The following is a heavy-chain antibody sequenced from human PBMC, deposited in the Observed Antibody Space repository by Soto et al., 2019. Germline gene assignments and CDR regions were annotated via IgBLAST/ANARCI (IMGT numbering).Heavy chain of an antibody. V-gene: IGHV4-39*01. J-gene: IGHJ5*02. CDR1: GGSISSSSYY. CDR2: IYYSGGT. Sequence: SDTLSLTCTVSGGSISSSSYYWGWIRQPPGKGLEWIGSIYYSGGTYYNPSLKSRVTISVDTSKNQFSLKLSSVTAADTAVYYCARTYSSSWFIDWLDPWGQGTLVTVSS. CDR3: ARTYSSSWFIDWLDP. D-gene: IGHD6-13*01.